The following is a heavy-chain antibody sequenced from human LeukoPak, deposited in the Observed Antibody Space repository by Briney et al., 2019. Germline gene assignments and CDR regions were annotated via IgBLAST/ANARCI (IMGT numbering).Heavy chain of an antibody. CDR1: GFTFSSYA. Sequence: GGSLRLSCSASGFTFSSYAIHWVRQAPGKGLEYFSAISSNGAYTYYADSMKGRLIISRDNSKNTLYLQMSSLRTEDTAVYYCVKDGSGYFLDYLGQGTLVTVSS. CDR3: VKDGSGYFLDY. D-gene: IGHD3-22*01. V-gene: IGHV3-64D*09. CDR2: ISSNGAYT. J-gene: IGHJ4*02.